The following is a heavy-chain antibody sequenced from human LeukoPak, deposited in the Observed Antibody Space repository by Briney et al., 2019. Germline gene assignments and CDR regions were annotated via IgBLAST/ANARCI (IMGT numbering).Heavy chain of an antibody. Sequence: PGGSLRLSCAASGFTFSSYSMNWVRQAPGKGLEWVSYISSSSTIYYADSVKGRFTISRDNAKNSLYLQMNSLRAEDTAVYYCATSLGQLLGGWELDYWGQGTLVTVSS. V-gene: IGHV3-48*01. CDR1: GFTFSSYS. CDR2: ISSSSTI. D-gene: IGHD2-2*01. CDR3: ATSLGQLLGGWELDY. J-gene: IGHJ4*02.